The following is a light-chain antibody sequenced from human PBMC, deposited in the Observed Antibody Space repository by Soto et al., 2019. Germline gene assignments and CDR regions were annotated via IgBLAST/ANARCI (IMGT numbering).Light chain of an antibody. J-gene: IGKJ1*01. Sequence: IELTQSPGTLSLSAGERATLSCRASQSVSNNYLAWYQQKPGQAPRLLIYGASNRATGIPDRFSGSGSGTDFTLTISRLEPEDFAVYYCQQYGRSGTFGQGTKVDI. V-gene: IGKV3-20*01. CDR2: GAS. CDR1: QSVSNNY. CDR3: QQYGRSGT.